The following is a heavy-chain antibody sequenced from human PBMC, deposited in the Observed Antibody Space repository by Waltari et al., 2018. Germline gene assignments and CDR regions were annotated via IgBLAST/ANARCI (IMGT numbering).Heavy chain of an antibody. CDR3: SRGRGGYRYGSFDM. CDR1: EYTLDSFY. D-gene: IGHD5-12*01. Sequence: QVHLVQSGAEVKTPGASVRISCKASEYTLDSFYIKWVRQAPGQGLEWMGILNPSGGSATYAQKLQGRVTMTRDKSTGTVYMELSSLRSDDTAIYYCSRGRGGYRYGSFDMWGQGTLVNVSS. CDR2: LNPSGGSA. J-gene: IGHJ3*02. V-gene: IGHV1-46*02.